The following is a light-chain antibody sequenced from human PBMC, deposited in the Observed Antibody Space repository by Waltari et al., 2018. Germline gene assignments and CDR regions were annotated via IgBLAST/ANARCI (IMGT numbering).Light chain of an antibody. CDR3: QQAKSFPLT. V-gene: IGKV1-12*01. CDR1: QGISSS. Sequence: DIQMTQSPSSVSASVGDRVTITCRASQGISSSLSWYQQKPGKVPNLLLYAASSLQSGVPSRFSGSGSGTDFTLTISSLQPEDSATYYCQQAKSFPLTFGPGTKVDIK. J-gene: IGKJ3*01. CDR2: AAS.